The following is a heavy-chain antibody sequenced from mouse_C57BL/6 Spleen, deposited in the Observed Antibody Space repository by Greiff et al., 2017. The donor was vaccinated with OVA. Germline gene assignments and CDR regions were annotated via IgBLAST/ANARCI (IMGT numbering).Heavy chain of an antibody. Sequence: VQGVESGAELARPGASVKMSCKASGYTFTSYTMHWVKQRPGQGLEWIGYINPSSGYTKYNQKFKDKATLTADKSSSTAYMQLSSLTSEDSAVYYCASSNADYWGQGTTLTVSS. J-gene: IGHJ2*01. CDR2: INPSSGYT. CDR1: GYTFTSYT. CDR3: ASSNADY. D-gene: IGHD2-5*01. V-gene: IGHV1-4*01.